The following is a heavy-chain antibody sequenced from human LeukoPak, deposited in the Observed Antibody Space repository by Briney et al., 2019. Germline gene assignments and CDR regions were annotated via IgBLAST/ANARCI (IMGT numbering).Heavy chain of an antibody. Sequence: GGSLRLSCAASGFTFSSYSMNWVRQAPGKGLEWISYITSSSSDISYADSVKGRFTISRDNAKNSLYLQMNSLRDEDTAVYYSARDRNWGFDYWGQGTLLTVSS. CDR3: ARDRNWGFDY. CDR1: GFTFSSYS. D-gene: IGHD7-27*01. J-gene: IGHJ4*02. V-gene: IGHV3-48*02. CDR2: ITSSSSDI.